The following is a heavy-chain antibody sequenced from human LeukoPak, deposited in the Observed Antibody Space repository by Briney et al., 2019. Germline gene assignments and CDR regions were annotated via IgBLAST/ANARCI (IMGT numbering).Heavy chain of an antibody. J-gene: IGHJ4*02. V-gene: IGHV3-23*01. CDR3: AKDDDYGDYAAY. CDR1: GFTFSSYA. D-gene: IGHD4-17*01. CDR2: ITASGGNT. Sequence: GGSLRLSCAASGFTFSSYAMGWVRQAPGKGLEWVSAITASGGNTYYADSVKGRFTISRDNSKNTLYLQVNSLRAEDTAVYYCAKDDDYGDYAAYWGQGTLVTVSS.